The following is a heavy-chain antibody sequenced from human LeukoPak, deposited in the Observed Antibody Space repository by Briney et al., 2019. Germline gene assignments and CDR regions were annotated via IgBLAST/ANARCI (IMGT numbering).Heavy chain of an antibody. CDR3: ATYSSSNGREFQY. J-gene: IGHJ1*01. CDR2: IKKDGSEK. D-gene: IGHD2-2*01. CDR1: GFTFSNCW. Sequence: PGGSLRLSCVTSGFTFSNCWMCWVRQAPGKGLEWVANIKKDGSEKYYVDSVKGRFTISRDNAKNSLYLQMNNLRAEDTAVYYCATYSSSNGREFQYWGQGTLVTVSS. V-gene: IGHV3-7*01.